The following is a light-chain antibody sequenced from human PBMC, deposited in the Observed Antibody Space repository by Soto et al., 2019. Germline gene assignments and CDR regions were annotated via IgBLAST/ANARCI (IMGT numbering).Light chain of an antibody. CDR3: SSFTSTNTQV. V-gene: IGLV2-14*01. CDR2: EVS. Sequence: QSVLTQPASVSGSPGQSVTISFTGTNSDVGSFRYVSWYQQHPGKAPKLLIFEVSYRPSGVSTRFSGSKSGNTASLTISGLRTEDEADYHCSSFTSTNTQVFGTGTKVTVL. J-gene: IGLJ1*01. CDR1: NSDVGSFRY.